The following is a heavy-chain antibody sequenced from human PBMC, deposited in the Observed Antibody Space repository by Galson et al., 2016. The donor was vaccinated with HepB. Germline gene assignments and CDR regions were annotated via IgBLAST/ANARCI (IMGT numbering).Heavy chain of an antibody. J-gene: IGHJ6*02. D-gene: IGHD2-15*01. CDR1: GFTVSTNY. CDR3: ARPLPNVGYGMDV. CDR2: IYGAGSP. V-gene: IGHV3-53*04. Sequence: SLRLSCAASGFTVSTNYMSWVRLAPGKGLEWLSVIYGAGSPTYADSVKGRFTISRHNSKNTLYLQMNSLRTEDTAVYYCARPLPNVGYGMDVWGQGTTVTVSS.